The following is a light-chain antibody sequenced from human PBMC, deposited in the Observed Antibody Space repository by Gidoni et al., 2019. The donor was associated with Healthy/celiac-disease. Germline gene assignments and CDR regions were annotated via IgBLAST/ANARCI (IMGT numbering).Light chain of an antibody. CDR1: QSVGRN. CDR2: GAS. J-gene: IGKJ4*01. V-gene: IGKV3-15*01. Sequence: EIVMTQSPATLSLSPGERATPSCRASQSVGRNLAWYQQKPGPAPRLLIYGASTRATGIPARFSGSGSGTEFTLTIGSLQSEDFAVYYCQQYNNWPPLTFGGGTKVEIK. CDR3: QQYNNWPPLT.